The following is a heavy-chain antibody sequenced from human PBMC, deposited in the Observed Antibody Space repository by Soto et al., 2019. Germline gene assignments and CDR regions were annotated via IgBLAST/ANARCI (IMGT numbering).Heavy chain of an antibody. CDR3: ARATYDSSTYYLDY. CDR2: IYYTGNT. V-gene: IGHV4-30-4*01. J-gene: IGHJ4*02. Sequence: QVQLQESGPGLVKPSQTLSLTCTVSGASISGGDYYWTWIRQPPGKGLEWIGSIYYTGNTYSNPSLESRLSISVDPSNNHFALRLTSVNAPDTAIYYCARATYDSSTYYLDYWGQGTLVTVSS. D-gene: IGHD3-22*01. CDR1: GASISGGDYY.